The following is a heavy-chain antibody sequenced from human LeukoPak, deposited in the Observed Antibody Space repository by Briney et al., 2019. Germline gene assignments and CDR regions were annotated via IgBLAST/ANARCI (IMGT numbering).Heavy chain of an antibody. CDR2: IRQDGGEK. CDR3: ARDGTAAGLYFDL. J-gene: IGHJ4*01. CDR1: GFTFTDYW. V-gene: IGHV3-7*01. Sequence: GGSLRLSCAVSGFTFTDYWMNWVRQAPGMGLEWVASIRQDGGEKYYVDSVKGRFTISRDNTKNSLYLQMSALRAEDTAVYYCARDGTAAGLYFDLWGQGTLVTVSS. D-gene: IGHD6-13*01.